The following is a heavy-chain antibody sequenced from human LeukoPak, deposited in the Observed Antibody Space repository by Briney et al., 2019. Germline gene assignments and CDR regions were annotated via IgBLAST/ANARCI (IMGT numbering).Heavy chain of an antibody. CDR2: IYPGDSDT. V-gene: IGHV5-51*01. J-gene: IGHJ4*02. Sequence: GESLKISCKVSGYRFTNYWIGWVRQMPGKGLEWMGIIYPGDSDTQYSPSFQGQVTISADKSTSTAYLRWSSLKASDTAMYYCVRTDRTGDPLDYWGQGTLVTVSS. D-gene: IGHD7-27*01. CDR1: GYRFTNYW. CDR3: VRTDRTGDPLDY.